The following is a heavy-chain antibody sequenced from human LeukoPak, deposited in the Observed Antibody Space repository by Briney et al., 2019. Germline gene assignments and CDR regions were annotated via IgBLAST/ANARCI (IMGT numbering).Heavy chain of an antibody. Sequence: SVKVSCKAAGGSLSSYAISWVRQAPGQGLEWVGVIFPIFGTANYAQKFQGRVRITADKSTSTAYMELSSLRSEDTAVYYCARAWLRDCSGGSCYYFDYWGQGTLVTVSS. V-gene: IGHV1-69*06. J-gene: IGHJ4*02. CDR2: IFPIFGTA. CDR1: GGSLSSYA. CDR3: ARAWLRDCSGGSCYYFDY. D-gene: IGHD2-15*01.